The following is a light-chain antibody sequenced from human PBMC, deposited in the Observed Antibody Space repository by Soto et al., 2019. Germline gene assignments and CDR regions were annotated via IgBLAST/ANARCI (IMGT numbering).Light chain of an antibody. CDR3: SSYTISSTPVV. V-gene: IGLV2-14*01. CDR1: SSDVGGYNY. Sequence: QSVLTQPASVSGSPGQSITISCTGTSSDVGGYNYVSWYQQHPGKASKLMIYEVSNRPSGVSNRFSGSKSGNTASLTISGLQADDEAAYYCSSYTISSTPVVFGGGTKLTVL. J-gene: IGLJ2*01. CDR2: EVS.